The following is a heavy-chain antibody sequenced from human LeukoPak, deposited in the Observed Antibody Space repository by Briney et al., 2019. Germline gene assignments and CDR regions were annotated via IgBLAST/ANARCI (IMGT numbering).Heavy chain of an antibody. J-gene: IGHJ4*02. Sequence: ASVKVSCKTSGYTFTGYDIHWVRQAPGQGLEWLGRIDPNSGGTSYAHNFQGRVTMTRDTSISTAYMDLSSLTSDDTAVYYCARDSRVSGDYWGQGTLVTVSS. CDR2: IDPNSGGT. CDR3: ARDSRVSGDY. CDR1: GYTFTGYD. D-gene: IGHD2-2*01. V-gene: IGHV1-2*06.